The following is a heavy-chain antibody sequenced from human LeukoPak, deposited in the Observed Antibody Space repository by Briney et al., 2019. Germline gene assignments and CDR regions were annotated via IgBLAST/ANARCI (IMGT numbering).Heavy chain of an antibody. V-gene: IGHV4-4*02. CDR1: GFTFSSYSM. Sequence: GSLRLSCAASGFTFSSYSMNWVRQPPGKGLEWIGEIYHSGSTNYNPSLKSRVTISVDKSKNQFSLKLSSVTAADTAVYYCARYRLFGDNYAFDIWGQGTMVTVSS. CDR2: IYHSGST. D-gene: IGHD3-10*02. CDR3: ARYRLFGDNYAFDI. J-gene: IGHJ3*02.